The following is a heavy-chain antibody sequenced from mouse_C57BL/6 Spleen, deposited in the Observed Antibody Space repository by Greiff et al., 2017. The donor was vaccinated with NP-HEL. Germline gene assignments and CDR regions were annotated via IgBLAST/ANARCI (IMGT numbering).Heavy chain of an antibody. CDR3: ARGEITTVVDFDY. V-gene: IGHV1-82*01. CDR2: IYPGDGDT. D-gene: IGHD1-1*01. J-gene: IGHJ2*01. Sequence: VQLQQSGPELVKPGASVKISCKASGYAFSSSWMNWVKQRPGKGLEWIGRIYPGDGDTNYNGKFKGKATLTADKSASTAYMQLSSLTSEDSAVYFCARGEITTVVDFDYWGQGTTLTVSS. CDR1: GYAFSSSW.